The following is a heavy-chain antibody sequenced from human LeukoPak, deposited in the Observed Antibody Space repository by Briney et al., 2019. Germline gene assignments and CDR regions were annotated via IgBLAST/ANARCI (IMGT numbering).Heavy chain of an antibody. CDR2: ISYDGSNK. CDR3: ARDMLPEPNYYFDY. V-gene: IGHV3-30*04. CDR1: GFTFSSYA. D-gene: IGHD1-14*01. J-gene: IGHJ4*02. Sequence: GGSLRLSCAASGFTFSSYAMHWVRQAPGKGLEWVAVISYDGSNKYYADSVKGRFTISRDNSKNTLYLQMNSLRAEDTAVYYCARDMLPEPNYYFDYWGQGTLVTVSS.